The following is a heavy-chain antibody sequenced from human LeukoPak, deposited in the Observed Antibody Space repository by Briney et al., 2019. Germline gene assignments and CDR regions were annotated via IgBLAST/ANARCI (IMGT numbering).Heavy chain of an antibody. J-gene: IGHJ6*02. CDR3: ARAGDYGDSYGMDV. Sequence: ASVKVSCKASGYTFTGYYMHWVRQAPGQGLEWMGWINPNSGGTNYARKFQGWVTMTRDTSISTAYMELSRLRSDDTAVYYCARAGDYGDSYGMDVWGQGTTVTVSS. CDR1: GYTFTGYY. V-gene: IGHV1-2*04. CDR2: INPNSGGT. D-gene: IGHD4-17*01.